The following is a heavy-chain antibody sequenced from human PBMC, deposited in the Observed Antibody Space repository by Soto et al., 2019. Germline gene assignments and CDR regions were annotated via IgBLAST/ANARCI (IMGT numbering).Heavy chain of an antibody. D-gene: IGHD6-19*01. V-gene: IGHV3-48*02. Sequence: EVQLVESGGGMVQPGGSLRVSCAASGFTLSSYSMHWVRQAPGKGLEWVSYISGSGGTIYYADSVKGRFTISRDNARNSLSVQMNSLRDEDTAVYFCATATGLRGSGWSYYFDFWGQGTRVTVSS. J-gene: IGHJ4*02. CDR3: ATATGLRGSGWSYYFDF. CDR1: GFTLSSYS. CDR2: ISGSGGTI.